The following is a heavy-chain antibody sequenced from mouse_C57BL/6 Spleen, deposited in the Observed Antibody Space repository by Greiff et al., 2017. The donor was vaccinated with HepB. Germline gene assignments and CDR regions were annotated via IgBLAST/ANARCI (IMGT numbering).Heavy chain of an antibody. CDR2: IDPSDSYT. J-gene: IGHJ2*01. D-gene: IGHD1-1*02. CDR1: GYTFTSYW. Sequence: QVQLQQSGAELVMPGASVKLSCKASGYTFTSYWMHWVKQRPGQGLEWIGEIDPSDSYTNYNQKFKGKSTLNVDKSSSTAYMQLSSLTSEDSAVYYCARSGWANYFDSWGQGTTLTVSS. CDR3: ARSGWANYFDS. V-gene: IGHV1-69*01.